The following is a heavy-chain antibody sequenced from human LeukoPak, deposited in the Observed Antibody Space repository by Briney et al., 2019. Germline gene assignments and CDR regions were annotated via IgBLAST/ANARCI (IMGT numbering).Heavy chain of an antibody. V-gene: IGHV3-23*01. D-gene: IGHD3-22*01. Sequence: GGTLRLSCAASGFTFSSYGMSRVRQAPGKGLEWVSAISGSGGSTYYADSVKGRFTISRDNSKNTLYLQMNSLRAEDTAVYYCAKDSSGYYSPAIDYWGQGTLVTVSS. CDR1: GFTFSSYG. CDR2: ISGSGGST. CDR3: AKDSSGYYSPAIDY. J-gene: IGHJ4*02.